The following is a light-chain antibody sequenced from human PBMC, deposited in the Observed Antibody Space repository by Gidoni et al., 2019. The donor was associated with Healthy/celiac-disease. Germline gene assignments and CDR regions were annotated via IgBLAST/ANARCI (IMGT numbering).Light chain of an antibody. CDR1: QSVSSY. CDR2: DAS. Sequence: VLTQSPATLSLSPGERATLSCRASQSVSSYLAWYQQKPGQTPRLLIYDASNRATGIPARFSGSGSGTDFTLTISSLEPEDFAVYYCQQRSNWPLALTFGGXTKVEIK. V-gene: IGKV3-11*01. CDR3: QQRSNWPLALT. J-gene: IGKJ4*01.